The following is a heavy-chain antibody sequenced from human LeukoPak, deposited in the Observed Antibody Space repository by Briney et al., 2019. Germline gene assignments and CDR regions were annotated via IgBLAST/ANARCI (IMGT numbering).Heavy chain of an antibody. CDR2: ISYDGSNK. CDR1: GFTFSSYA. V-gene: IGHV3-30-3*01. CDR3: ARDPGIEGYSYGYNWFDP. J-gene: IGHJ5*02. D-gene: IGHD5-18*01. Sequence: GGSLRLSCAASGFTFSSYAMHWVRQAPGKGLEWVAVISYDGSNKYYADSVKGRFTISGDNSKNTLYLQMNSLRAEDTAVYYCARDPGIEGYSYGYNWFDPWGQGTLVTVSS.